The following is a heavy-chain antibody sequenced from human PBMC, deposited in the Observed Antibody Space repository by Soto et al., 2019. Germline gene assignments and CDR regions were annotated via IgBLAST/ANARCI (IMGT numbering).Heavy chain of an antibody. D-gene: IGHD3-22*01. CDR1: GFIFSDDF. CDR3: AGGSGYYHDRFEY. CDR2: ISSSGGTR. Sequence: QVQLVESGGGLVKPGGSLRLSCAASGFIFSDDFLSWIRQPPGKGLEWVSYISSSGGTRYYADSVKGRFTISRDNAKNSLYLQMNSLRAEDTAVYYCAGGSGYYHDRFEYWGQGTLVTVSS. J-gene: IGHJ4*02. V-gene: IGHV3-11*01.